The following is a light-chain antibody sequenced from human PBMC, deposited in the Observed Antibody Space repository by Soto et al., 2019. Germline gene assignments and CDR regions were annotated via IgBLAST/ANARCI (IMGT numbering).Light chain of an antibody. Sequence: QSALTQPASVSGSPGQSITISCTGTSTDFDDHKYVSWYQQYPGKAPQLLIYEVNNRPSGVSNRFSGSKSGNTASLTISGLQADDEADYFCSSYTDTNSMFGGGTKLTVL. CDR2: EVN. J-gene: IGLJ3*02. CDR1: STDFDDHKY. V-gene: IGLV2-14*01. CDR3: SSYTDTNSM.